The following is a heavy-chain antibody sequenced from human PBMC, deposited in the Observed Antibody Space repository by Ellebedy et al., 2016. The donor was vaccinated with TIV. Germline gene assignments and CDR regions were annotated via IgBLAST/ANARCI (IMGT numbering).Heavy chain of an antibody. CDR3: ARRKDYYGFGMDV. Sequence: ASVKVSCKASGYTFTGNYIHWVRQAPGQGLEWMGWINPNNGGTDYAQNLQGRVTMTRDTSISTAYMELSRLRSDDTAVYYWARRKDYYGFGMDVWGQGTTVTVSS. D-gene: IGHD3-10*01. CDR1: GYTFTGNY. CDR2: INPNNGGT. V-gene: IGHV1-2*02. J-gene: IGHJ6*02.